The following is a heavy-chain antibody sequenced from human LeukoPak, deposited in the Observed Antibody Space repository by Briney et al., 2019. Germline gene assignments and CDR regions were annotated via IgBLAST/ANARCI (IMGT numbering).Heavy chain of an antibody. Sequence: SETLSLTCTVSGGSISSGSYYWSWIRPPAGEGLEWIGRIYTSGSTNYNPSLKSRVTISVDTSKNQFSLKLSSVTAADTAVYYCARTLYYYDSSGYYYGDAFDIWGQGTMVTVSS. CDR2: IYTSGST. CDR3: ARTLYYYDSSGYYYGDAFDI. J-gene: IGHJ3*02. CDR1: GGSISSGSYY. D-gene: IGHD3-22*01. V-gene: IGHV4-61*02.